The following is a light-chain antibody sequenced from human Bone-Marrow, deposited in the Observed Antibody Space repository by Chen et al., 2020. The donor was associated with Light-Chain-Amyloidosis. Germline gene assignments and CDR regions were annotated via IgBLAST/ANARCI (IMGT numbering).Light chain of an antibody. CDR3: MMWHNSAWV. CDR2: YKSDSDN. Sequence: QTVLIQPSSLSSSPGTSASLTCTLGSGINVGADRIYWYQQKPGSPPQYLLWYKSDSDNQRGSGAPWRFSGLTDGSANAVVLYISGLQTEAEADYYCMMWHNSAWVVGGGTKLSVL. J-gene: IGLJ3*02. V-gene: IGLV5-45*02. CDR1: SGINVGADR.